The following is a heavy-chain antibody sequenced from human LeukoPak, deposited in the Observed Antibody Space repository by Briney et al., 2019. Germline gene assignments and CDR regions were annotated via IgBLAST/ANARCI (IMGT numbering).Heavy chain of an antibody. CDR3: ASSRRYSNYDAVYCFDY. Sequence: ASVKVSCKASGYSFTGYYIHWVRQAPGQGLEWMGRINPNSGGTNCAQKFQGRVTMTRDTSISTACMELSSLRSEDTAVYYCASSRRYSNYDAVYCFDYWGQGTLVTVSS. CDR1: GYSFTGYY. D-gene: IGHD4-11*01. CDR2: INPNSGGT. J-gene: IGHJ4*02. V-gene: IGHV1-2*06.